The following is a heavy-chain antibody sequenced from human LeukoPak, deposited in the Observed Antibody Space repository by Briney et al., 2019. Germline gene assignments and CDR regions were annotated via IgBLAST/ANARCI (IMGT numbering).Heavy chain of an antibody. V-gene: IGHV1-3*03. CDR2: INAGNGNT. CDR1: GYTFTSYA. CDR3: ARAKGYCSGGSCSTFDY. D-gene: IGHD2-15*01. J-gene: IGHJ4*02. Sequence: ASVKVSCKASGYTFTSYAMHWVRQAPGQRLEWMGWINAGNGNTKYSQEFQGRVTITRDTSASTAYMELGSLRSEDMAVYYCARAKGYCSGGSCSTFDYWGQGTLVTVSS.